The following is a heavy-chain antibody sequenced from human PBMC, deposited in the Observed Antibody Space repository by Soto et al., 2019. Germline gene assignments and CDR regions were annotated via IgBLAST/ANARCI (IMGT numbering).Heavy chain of an antibody. Sequence: QVQLQESGPGLVKPSQTLSLTCTVSGGSISSGGYYWSWIRQHPGKGLEWIGYIYYSGSTYYNPSLKSRVTISVDTSKHQFSLKLSSVTAAYTAVYYCASFKNYYDSSGYVNWGQGTLVTVSS. CDR1: GGSISSGGYY. CDR2: IYYSGST. J-gene: IGHJ4*02. D-gene: IGHD3-22*01. V-gene: IGHV4-31*03. CDR3: ASFKNYYDSSGYVN.